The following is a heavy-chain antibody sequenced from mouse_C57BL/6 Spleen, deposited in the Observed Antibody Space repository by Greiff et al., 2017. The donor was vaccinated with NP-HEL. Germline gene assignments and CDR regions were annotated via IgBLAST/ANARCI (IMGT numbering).Heavy chain of an antibody. D-gene: IGHD1-1*01. J-gene: IGHJ1*03. V-gene: IGHV1-18*01. CDR3: ARGSYDGYFDV. CDR2: INPNNGGT. Sequence: EVQLQQSGPELVKPGASVKIPCKASGYTFTDYNMDWVKQSHGKSLEWIGDINPNNGGTIYNQKFKGKATLTVDKSSSTASMELRSLTSEDTAVYYCARGSYDGYFDVWGTGTTVTVAS. CDR1: GYTFTDYN.